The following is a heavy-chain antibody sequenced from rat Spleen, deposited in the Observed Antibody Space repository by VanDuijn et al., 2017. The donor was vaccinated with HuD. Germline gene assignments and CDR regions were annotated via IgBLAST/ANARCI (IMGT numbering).Heavy chain of an antibody. V-gene: IGHV5-20*01. J-gene: IGHJ4*01. Sequence: EVQLVESDGGLVQPGRSLKLSCAASGFTFSDYYMAWVRQAPTKGLEWVASISSGGGGTYYPDSVKGRFTISRDNAKSSLYLQMDSLRSEDTATYYCTTSEDYVMDAWGQGASVTVSS. CDR1: GFTFSDYY. D-gene: IGHD1-11*01. CDR3: TTSEDYVMDA. CDR2: ISSGGGGT.